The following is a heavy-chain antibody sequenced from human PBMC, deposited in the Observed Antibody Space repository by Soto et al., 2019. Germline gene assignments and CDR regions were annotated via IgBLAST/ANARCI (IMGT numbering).Heavy chain of an antibody. CDR1: GFSFTSNN. CDR2: INPSLGRA. V-gene: IGHV1-46*01. D-gene: IGHD6-6*01. Sequence: VASVKVSCKTSGFSFTSNNIHWLRQAPGQGLEWMGVINPSLGRANYAQKFQDRVAMTWDTSTTTVYMELSGLRSDDTAVYYCARAPYSSTSFFFDYWG. J-gene: IGHJ4*01. CDR3: ARAPYSSTSFFFDY.